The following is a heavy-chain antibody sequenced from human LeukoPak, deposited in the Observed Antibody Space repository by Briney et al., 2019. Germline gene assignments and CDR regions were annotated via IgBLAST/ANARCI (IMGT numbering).Heavy chain of an antibody. CDR2: VFYSGST. V-gene: IGHV4-59*12. D-gene: IGHD1-1*01. Sequence: PSETLSLTCTVSGGSISSYYWSWIRQPPGKGLEWIGYVFYSGSTKYNPSLKSRVTISVDTSENQFSLRLSSMTAADTAVYYCARDQRYNWNRNFDYWGQGTLVSVSS. CDR1: GGSISSYY. CDR3: ARDQRYNWNRNFDY. J-gene: IGHJ4*02.